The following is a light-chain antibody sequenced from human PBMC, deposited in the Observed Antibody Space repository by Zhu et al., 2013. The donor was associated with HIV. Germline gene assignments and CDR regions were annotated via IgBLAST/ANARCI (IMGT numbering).Light chain of an antibody. V-gene: IGLV2-23*02. CDR3: CSSGSAGSTTDIL. Sequence: QSALTQPASVSGSPGQSVTMSCTGTSTDIGKYDLVSWYQQHPGKAPTLIIYDVSSRPSGISSRFSASKSGYTASLTVSNLQAEDEADYYCCSSGSAGSTTDILFGGGTKLTVL. CDR1: STDIGKYDL. J-gene: IGLJ2*01. CDR2: DVS.